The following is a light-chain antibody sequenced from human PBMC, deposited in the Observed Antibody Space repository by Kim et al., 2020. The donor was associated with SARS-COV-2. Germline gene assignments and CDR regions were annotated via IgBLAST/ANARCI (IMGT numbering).Light chain of an antibody. CDR1: ESNVGIDC. V-gene: IGLV1-47*02. CDR2: SND. Sequence: GLSLTISCSGSESNVGIDCVSWYPHPPGTTPKLVIYSNDQRPSGVPDRFSGFKSGTSASLAISGLRSEDEAHYYCALWDDALNGRVFGGGTKVTVL. CDR3: ALWDDALNGRV. J-gene: IGLJ3*02.